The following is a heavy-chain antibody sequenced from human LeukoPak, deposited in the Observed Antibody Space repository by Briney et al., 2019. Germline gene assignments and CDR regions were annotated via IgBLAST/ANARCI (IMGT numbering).Heavy chain of an antibody. V-gene: IGHV1-69*13. J-gene: IGHJ4*02. CDR1: GGTFSSYA. CDR3: ARVRAVRIVLMVYGAFDY. CDR2: IIPIFGTA. Sequence: SVKVSCKASGGTFSSYAISWVRQALGQGLEWMGGIIPIFGTANYAQKFQGRVTITADESTSTAYMELSSLRSEDTAVYYCARVRAVRIVLMVYGAFDYWGQGTLVTVSS. D-gene: IGHD2-8*01.